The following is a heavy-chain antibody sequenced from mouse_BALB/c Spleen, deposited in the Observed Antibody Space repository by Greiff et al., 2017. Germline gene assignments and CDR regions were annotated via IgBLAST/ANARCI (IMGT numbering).Heavy chain of an antibody. D-gene: IGHD1-1*01. CDR1: GYTFTSYW. J-gene: IGHJ1*01. CDR3: ARSPYYYGSSPYWYFDV. V-gene: IGHV1-87*01. CDR2: IYPGDGDT. Sequence: VKLQQSGAELARPGASVKLSCKASGYTFTSYWMQWVKQRPGQGLEWIGAIYPGDGDTRYTQKFKGKATLTADKSSSTAYMQLSSLASEDSAVYYCARSPYYYGSSPYWYFDVWGAGTTVTVSS.